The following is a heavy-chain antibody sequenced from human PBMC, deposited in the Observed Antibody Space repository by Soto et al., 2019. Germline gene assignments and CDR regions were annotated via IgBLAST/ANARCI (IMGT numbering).Heavy chain of an antibody. CDR3: AKADSYGLKRLSFDY. Sequence: VGSVRLSCASSVCTFSSYAMSCVRHSPGKWLEWVSAISGSGGSTYYADSVKGRFTISRDNSKNTLYLQMNSLRAEDTAVYYCAKADSYGLKRLSFDYWGQGTPVIVS. V-gene: IGHV3-23*01. CDR1: VCTFSSYA. D-gene: IGHD5-18*01. CDR2: ISGSGGST. J-gene: IGHJ4*02.